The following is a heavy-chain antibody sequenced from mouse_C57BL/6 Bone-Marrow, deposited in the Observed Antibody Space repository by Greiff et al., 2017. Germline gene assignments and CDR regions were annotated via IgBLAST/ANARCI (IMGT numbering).Heavy chain of an antibody. Sequence: EVQLVESGPGMVKPSQSLSLTCTVTGYSITSGYDWHWIRHFPGNKLEWMGYISYSGSTNYNPSLKIRISITHDTSKTHFFLKLNSMTTEDTATYYSARANWGTWYFDVWGTGTTVTVSS. V-gene: IGHV3-1*01. J-gene: IGHJ1*03. D-gene: IGHD4-1*01. CDR2: ISYSGST. CDR3: ARANWGTWYFDV. CDR1: GYSITSGYD.